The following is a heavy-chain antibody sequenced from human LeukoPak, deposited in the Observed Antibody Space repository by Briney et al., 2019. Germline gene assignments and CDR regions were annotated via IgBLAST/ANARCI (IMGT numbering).Heavy chain of an antibody. V-gene: IGHV3-21*01. CDR1: GFTFSRYS. CDR2: ISSSSSYI. J-gene: IGHJ4*02. CDR3: ARDPGDLVLFDY. Sequence: GGSLRLSCAASGFTFSRYSMNWVRQAPGKGLEWVSSISSSSSYIYYADSVKGRFTISRDNAKNSLYLQMNSLRAEDTAVYYCARDPGDLVLFDYWGQGTLVTVSS. D-gene: IGHD6-13*01.